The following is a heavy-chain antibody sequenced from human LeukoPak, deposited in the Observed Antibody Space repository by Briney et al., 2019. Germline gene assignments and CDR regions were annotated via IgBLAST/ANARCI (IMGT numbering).Heavy chain of an antibody. CDR1: GVSISSYY. V-gene: IGHV4-59*01. D-gene: IGHD3-10*01. CDR3: ARDRGPNMRYFGY. CDR2: ISYIGST. Sequence: SETLSLTCTVSGVSISSYYWSWIRQPPGKGLEWIGYISYIGSTNYNPSLKSRVTISVDTSRNQFSLRLNSVTAADTAVYYCARDRGPNMRYFGYWGQGTLVTVSS. J-gene: IGHJ4*02.